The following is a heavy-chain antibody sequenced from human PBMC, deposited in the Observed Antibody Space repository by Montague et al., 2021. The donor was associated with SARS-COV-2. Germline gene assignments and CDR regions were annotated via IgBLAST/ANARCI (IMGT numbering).Heavy chain of an antibody. CDR1: GVSITSYY. V-gene: IGHV4-4*07. Sequence: SETLSLTCSISGVSITSYYWSWVRQPAGKGLEWIGHIYVSGSTNYSPSLKSRVRLSIDNPKNQFSLKLGSLTAADTAVYYCVRDGGNWYYFDYWGQGALVTVSS. D-gene: IGHD3-16*01. CDR2: IYVSGST. J-gene: IGHJ4*02. CDR3: VRDGGNWYYFDY.